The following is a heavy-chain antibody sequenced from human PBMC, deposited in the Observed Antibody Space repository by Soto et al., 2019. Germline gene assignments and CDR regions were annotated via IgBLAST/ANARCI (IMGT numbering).Heavy chain of an antibody. J-gene: IGHJ4*02. D-gene: IGHD3-9*01. V-gene: IGHV1-18*01. CDR1: GYTFTNYG. CDR3: SRYYDILAGRYYFDY. CDR2: ISAYNGNT. Sequence: GTSVKVTCKASGYTFTNYGIGGVRQATGQRLEWMGWISAYNGNTNYAQKLQGRVTMTTDTSTSTAYMELRSLRSDDTAVYYCSRYYDILAGRYYFDYWGQGTLVTVSS.